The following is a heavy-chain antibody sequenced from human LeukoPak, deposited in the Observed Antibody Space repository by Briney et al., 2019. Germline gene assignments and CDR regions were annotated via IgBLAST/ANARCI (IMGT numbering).Heavy chain of an antibody. CDR1: AFTFRSYA. V-gene: IGHV3-23*01. J-gene: IGHJ4*02. CDR3: AKPKDNSLYCFDY. D-gene: IGHD1-20*01. CDR2: IRGIGGSP. Sequence: GGSLRLSCAASAFTFRSYAMRGASQAGGKGLEGGSAIRGIGGSPYSADSVKGRFTISRHNSKNTLYLQMSSLRAEDTALYYCAKPKDNSLYCFDYWRQGTLVTVSS.